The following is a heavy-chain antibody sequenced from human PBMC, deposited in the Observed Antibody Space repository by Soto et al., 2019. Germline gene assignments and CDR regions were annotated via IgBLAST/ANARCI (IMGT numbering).Heavy chain of an antibody. D-gene: IGHD1-26*01. CDR3: ARTGSYFHWFDP. V-gene: IGHV3-74*01. CDR1: GFTFSSYW. CDR2: INSDGSST. J-gene: IGHJ5*02. Sequence: GGSLRLSCAASGFTFSSYWMHWVRQAPGKGLVWVSRINSDGSSTSYADSVKGRFTISRDNSINTLYLQMNSLRAEDTAVYFCARTGSYFHWFDPWGQGTLVTVSS.